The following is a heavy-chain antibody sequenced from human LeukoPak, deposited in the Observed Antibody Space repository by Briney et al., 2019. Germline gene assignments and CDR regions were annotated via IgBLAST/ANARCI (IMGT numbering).Heavy chain of an antibody. D-gene: IGHD2-2*01. V-gene: IGHV1-24*01. CDR2: FNPENGEI. CDR3: ATEGSISASGFDS. J-gene: IGHJ4*02. CDR1: GYTLIQLA. Sequence: ASVKVSCKVAGYTLIQLAVHWVRQAPGKGLEWMGGFNPENGEIIYAQSLEGRVAMTEDTSKDTAYMELSSLRSEDTAVYYCATEGSISASGFDSWGQGTLATVSS.